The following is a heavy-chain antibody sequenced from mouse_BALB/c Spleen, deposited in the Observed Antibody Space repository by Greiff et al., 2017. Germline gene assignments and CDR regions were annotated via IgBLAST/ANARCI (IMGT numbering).Heavy chain of an antibody. J-gene: IGHJ1*01. D-gene: IGHD1-2*01. V-gene: IGHV4-1*02. CDR1: GFDFSRYW. CDR2: INPDSSTI. Sequence: EVKLQESGGGLVQPGGSLKLSCAASGFDFSRYWMSWVRQAPGKGLEWIGEINPDSSTINYTPSLKDKFIISRDNAKNTLYLQMSKVRSEDTALYYCARPLITTATYFDVWGAGTTVTVSA. CDR3: ARPLITTATYFDV.